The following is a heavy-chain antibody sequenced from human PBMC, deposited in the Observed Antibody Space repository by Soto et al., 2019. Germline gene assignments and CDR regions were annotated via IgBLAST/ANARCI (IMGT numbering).Heavy chain of an antibody. D-gene: IGHD3-10*01. V-gene: IGHV1-69*13. CDR2: IIPIFGTA. CDR1: GGTFSSYA. CDR3: ARGEEWFGELSDYYYYGRDG. Sequence: SVKVSCKASGGTFSSYAISWVRQAPGQGLEWMGGIIPIFGTANYAQKFQGRVTITADESTSTAYMELSSLRSEETAVYYCARGEEWFGELSDYYYYGRDGGG. J-gene: IGHJ6*02.